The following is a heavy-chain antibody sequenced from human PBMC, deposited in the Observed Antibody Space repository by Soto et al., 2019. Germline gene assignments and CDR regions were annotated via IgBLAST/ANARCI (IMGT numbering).Heavy chain of an antibody. CDR1: GFTFTMYS. J-gene: IGHJ4*02. CDR2: ISSTTNYI. V-gene: IGHV3-21*06. CDR3: ARESEDLTSNFDY. Sequence: GGSLRLSCAASGFTFTMYSMNWVRHAPGKGLEWVSSISSTTNYIYYGDSMKGRFTISRDNAKNSLYLEMNSLRAEDTAVYYCARESEDLTSNFDYWGQGTLVTVS.